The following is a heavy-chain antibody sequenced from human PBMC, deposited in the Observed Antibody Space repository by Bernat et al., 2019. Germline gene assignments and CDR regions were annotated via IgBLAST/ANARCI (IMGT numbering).Heavy chain of an antibody. CDR1: GFTFSSYS. Sequence: EVQLVESGGGLVKPGGSLRLSCAASGFTFSSYSMNWVRQAPGKGLEWVSSISSSSSYIYYADSVKGRFTISRDNAKNSLYLQMNSLRAEDTAVYYCARDVAGSYYYYYGMVVWGQGTTVTVSS. V-gene: IGHV3-21*01. CDR3: ARDVAGSYYYYYGMVV. J-gene: IGHJ6*02. CDR2: ISSSSSYI. D-gene: IGHD6-19*01.